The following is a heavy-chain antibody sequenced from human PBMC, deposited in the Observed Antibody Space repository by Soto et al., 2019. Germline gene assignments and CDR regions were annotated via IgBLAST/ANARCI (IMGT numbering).Heavy chain of an antibody. Sequence: QVQLQESGPGLVKPSQTLSLTCSVSGVSISSGAYYWSWIRQHPGKGLEWIGYIHYSGTTYYTPSLXRRVSIPLDTSKNRFSLKLSSVTAADTAVFYCACVQNDAFDIWGRGTMVTVSS. V-gene: IGHV4-31*03. CDR2: IHYSGTT. CDR1: GVSISSGAYY. D-gene: IGHD6-6*01. J-gene: IGHJ3*02. CDR3: ACVQNDAFDI.